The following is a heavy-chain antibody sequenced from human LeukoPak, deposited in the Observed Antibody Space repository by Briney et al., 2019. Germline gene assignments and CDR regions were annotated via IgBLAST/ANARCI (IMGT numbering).Heavy chain of an antibody. CDR2: IIPIFGTA. D-gene: IGHD2-2*01. CDR1: GGTFSSYA. J-gene: IGHJ6*04. CDR3: AGERYCSSTSCYVYYYYGMDV. Sequence: SVKVSCKASGGTFSSYAISWVRQAPGQGLEWMGGIIPIFGTANYAQKFQGRVTITADKSTSTAYMELSSLRSEDTAVYYCAGERYCSSTSCYVYYYYGMDVWGKGTTVTVSS. V-gene: IGHV1-69*06.